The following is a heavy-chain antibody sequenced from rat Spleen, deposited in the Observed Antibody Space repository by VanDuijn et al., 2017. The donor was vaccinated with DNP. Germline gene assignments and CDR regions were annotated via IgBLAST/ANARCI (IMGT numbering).Heavy chain of an antibody. D-gene: IGHD1-12*03. Sequence: EVQLVESGGGLVQPGRSLKLSCAASGFTFSNYDMDWVRQAPTKGLEWVASISPSGGSTYYRDSVKGRFTVSRDKSKSTLYLQMDSLRSEDTATYYCARYYDGYYPWYFDYWGQGVMGTVSS. CDR1: GFTFSNYD. CDR2: ISPSGGST. V-gene: IGHV5-25*01. CDR3: ARYYDGYYPWYFDY. J-gene: IGHJ2*01.